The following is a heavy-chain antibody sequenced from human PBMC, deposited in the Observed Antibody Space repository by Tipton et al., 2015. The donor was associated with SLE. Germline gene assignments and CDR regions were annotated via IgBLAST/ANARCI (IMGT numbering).Heavy chain of an antibody. D-gene: IGHD3-3*01. J-gene: IGHJ4*02. CDR1: GFTFSSYE. CDR2: ISSSGSTI. V-gene: IGHV3-48*03. Sequence: SLRLSCAASGFTFSSYEMNWVRQAPGKGLEWVSYISSSGSTIYYADSVKGRFTISRDNAKNSLYLQMNSLRAEDTAVYYCARAGGFPREWLVDYWGQGTLVTVSS. CDR3: ARAGGFPREWLVDY.